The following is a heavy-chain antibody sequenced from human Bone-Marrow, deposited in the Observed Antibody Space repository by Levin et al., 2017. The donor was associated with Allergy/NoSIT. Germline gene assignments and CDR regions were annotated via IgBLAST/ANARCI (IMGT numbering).Heavy chain of an antibody. CDR3: ARRGSGDYDPMDY. CDR1: GYSFTTYW. J-gene: IGHJ4*02. V-gene: IGHV5-51*01. D-gene: IGHD5-12*01. Sequence: HGESLKISCKTSGYSFTTYWIAWLRQMPGKGLDWMGIIYPGDSDTKYSPSFQGQVTISADKSISTAYLQWSSLKASDTAMYYCARRGSGDYDPMDYWGQGTLVTVSS. CDR2: IYPGDSDT.